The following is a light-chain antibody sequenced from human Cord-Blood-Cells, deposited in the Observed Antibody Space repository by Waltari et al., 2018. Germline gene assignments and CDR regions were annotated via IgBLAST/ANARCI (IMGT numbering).Light chain of an antibody. Sequence: DIQMTQSPSSLSASVGDSVTITCRASQRISSYLNWYQQKPGKAPKLLIYAASSLQSGVPSRFSGSGSGTDFTLSISSLQPEDFATYYCQQSYSTPYTFGQGTKLEI. CDR3: QQSYSTPYT. CDR2: AAS. CDR1: QRISSY. J-gene: IGKJ2*01. V-gene: IGKV1-39*01.